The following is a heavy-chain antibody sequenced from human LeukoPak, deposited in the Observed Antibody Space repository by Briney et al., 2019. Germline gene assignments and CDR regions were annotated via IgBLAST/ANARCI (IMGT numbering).Heavy chain of an antibody. CDR1: GGSISSYY. Sequence: SETLSLTCTVSGGSISSYYWSWIRQPPGKGLEWIGYIYYSGSTNYNPSLKTRVTISVDTSKNQFSPKLSSVTAADTAVYYCAREGDGYNWIDYWGQGTLVTVSS. CDR2: IYYSGST. J-gene: IGHJ4*02. CDR3: AREGDGYNWIDY. D-gene: IGHD5-24*01. V-gene: IGHV4-59*01.